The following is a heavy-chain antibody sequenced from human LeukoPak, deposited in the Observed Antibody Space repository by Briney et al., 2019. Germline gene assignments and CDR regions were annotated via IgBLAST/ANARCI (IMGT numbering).Heavy chain of an antibody. CDR2: ISGSGVST. CDR1: GFTITDHH. J-gene: IGHJ5*02. CDR3: AKGRGSP. V-gene: IGHV3-23*01. D-gene: IGHD3-10*01. Sequence: GGSLRLSCAASGFTITDHHMDWVRQAPGKGLEWVSAISGSGVSTYYADSVKGRFTISRDNSKNTLYLQMNSLRAEDTAVYYCAKGRGSPWGQGTLVTVSS.